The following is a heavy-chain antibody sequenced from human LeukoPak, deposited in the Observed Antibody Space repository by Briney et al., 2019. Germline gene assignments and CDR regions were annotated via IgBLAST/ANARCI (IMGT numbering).Heavy chain of an antibody. CDR2: INPNSGGT. CDR3: ARRESGYSYGLFDY. D-gene: IGHD5-18*01. Sequence: ASVKVSCKASGYTFTGYYMHWVRQAPGQGLEWMGWINPNSGGTNYAQKFQGRATMTRDTSISTAYMELSRLRSDDTAVYYCARRESGYSYGLFDYWGQGTLVTVSS. J-gene: IGHJ4*02. CDR1: GYTFTGYY. V-gene: IGHV1-2*02.